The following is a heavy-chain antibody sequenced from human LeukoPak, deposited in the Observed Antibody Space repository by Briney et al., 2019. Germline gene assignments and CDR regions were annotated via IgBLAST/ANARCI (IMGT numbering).Heavy chain of an antibody. J-gene: IGHJ4*02. CDR1: GFTFSSYS. CDR2: ISSSSSTI. V-gene: IGHV3-48*01. D-gene: IGHD3-3*01. Sequence: GGSLRLSCAASGFTFSSYSMNWVRQAPGKGLEWVSYISSSSSTIYYADSVKGRFTISRDNAKNSLYLQVNSLRAEDTAVYFCARDRDGVVTSFDYWGQGTLVTVSS. CDR3: ARDRDGVVTSFDY.